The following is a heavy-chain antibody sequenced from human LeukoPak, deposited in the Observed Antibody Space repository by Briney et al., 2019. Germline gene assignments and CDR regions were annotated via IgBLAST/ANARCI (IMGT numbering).Heavy chain of an antibody. V-gene: IGHV3-23*01. CDR2: VKAEGGNT. CDR3: TKRVKYGGTWDHFAD. CDR1: GFTFDNYR. D-gene: IGHD1-26*01. Sequence: PGGSLRLSCAASGFTFDNYRMSWVRQAQGKGLEWVATVKAEGGNTYYAGSVKGRVTISRDNPKGTLILQMNSLRVEDTALYYCTKRVKYGGTWDHFADWGQGTLVTVSS. J-gene: IGHJ4*02.